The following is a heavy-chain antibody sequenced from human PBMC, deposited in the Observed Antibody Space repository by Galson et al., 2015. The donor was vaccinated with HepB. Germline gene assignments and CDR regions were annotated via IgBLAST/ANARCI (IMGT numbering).Heavy chain of an antibody. J-gene: IGHJ6*02. Sequence: SVQVSCKASGYTFTSYAMHWVRQAPGQRLEWMGWINAGNGNTKYSQKFQGRVTITRDTSASTAYMELSSLRSEDTAVYYCARSGSSGWYLYYYGMDVWGQGTTVTVSS. CDR3: ARSGSSGWYLYYYGMDV. V-gene: IGHV1-3*01. CDR2: INAGNGNT. CDR1: GYTFTSYA. D-gene: IGHD6-19*01.